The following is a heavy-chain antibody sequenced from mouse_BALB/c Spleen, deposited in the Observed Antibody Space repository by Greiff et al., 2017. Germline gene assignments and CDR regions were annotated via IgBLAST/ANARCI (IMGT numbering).Heavy chain of an antibody. V-gene: IGHV2-9*02. D-gene: IGHD1-2*01. CDR3: ARERGITTATLDFDY. CDR1: GFSLTSYG. Sequence: VQLQQSGPGLVAPSQSLSITCTVSGFSLTSYGVHWVRQPPGKGLEWLGVIWAGGSTNYNSALMSRLSISKDNSKSQVFLKMNSLQTDDTAMYYCARERGITTATLDFDYWGQGTTLTVSS. J-gene: IGHJ2*01. CDR2: IWAGGST.